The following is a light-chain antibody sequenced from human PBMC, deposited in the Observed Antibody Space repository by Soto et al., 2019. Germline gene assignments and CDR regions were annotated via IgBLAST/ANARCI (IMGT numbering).Light chain of an antibody. J-gene: IGKJ5*01. CDR1: QSVSSSY. CDR3: QVRTNWSIA. CDR2: GAS. V-gene: IGKV3D-20*02. Sequence: EIVLTQSPGTLSLSPWERATLSCRASQSVSSSYLAWYQQKTGQAPRLLIYGASSRATGIPDRFSASGSGTDFTLTINNLEPEDFAVYYCQVRTNWSIAFGQGTRLEIK.